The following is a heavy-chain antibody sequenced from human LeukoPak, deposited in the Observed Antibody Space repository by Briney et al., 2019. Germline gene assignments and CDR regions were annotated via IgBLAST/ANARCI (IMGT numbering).Heavy chain of an antibody. Sequence: ETLSLTCTVSGGSISSYYWSWVRQAPGKGLEWVGRIKSKTDGGTTDYAAPVKGRFTISRDDSKNTLYLQMNSLKTEDTAVYYCTTDNRFLEWFEAPNNDYWGQGTLVTVSS. CDR3: TTDNRFLEWFEAPNNDY. D-gene: IGHD3-3*01. V-gene: IGHV3-15*07. J-gene: IGHJ4*02. CDR2: IKSKTDGGTT. CDR1: GGSISSYY.